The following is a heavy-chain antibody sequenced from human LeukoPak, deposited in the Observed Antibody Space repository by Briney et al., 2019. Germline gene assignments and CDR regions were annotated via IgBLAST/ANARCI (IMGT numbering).Heavy chain of an antibody. Sequence: GGSLRLSCAASGFTFSSYAMTWVRQAPGKGLQWVSAVSGSGGSTYYADSVKGRFTISRDNSKNTLYLQMNTLRAEDTAAYYCAREYGSGSYYYDYWGQGTLVTVSS. CDR1: GFTFSSYA. V-gene: IGHV3-23*01. D-gene: IGHD3-10*01. J-gene: IGHJ4*02. CDR3: AREYGSGSYYYDY. CDR2: VSGSGGST.